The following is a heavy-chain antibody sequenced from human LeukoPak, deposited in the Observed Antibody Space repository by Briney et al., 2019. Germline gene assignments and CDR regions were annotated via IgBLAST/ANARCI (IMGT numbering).Heavy chain of an antibody. CDR2: INPNSGGT. D-gene: IGHD2-15*01. CDR3: ARGSHCSGGSCYSYLHDY. Sequence: GASVKVSCTASGYTFTGYYMHWVRQAPGQGLEWMGWINPNSGGTNYAQKFQGRVTMTRDTSISTAYMELSRLRSDDTAVYYRARGSHCSGGSCYSYLHDYWGQGTLVTVSS. J-gene: IGHJ4*02. V-gene: IGHV1-2*02. CDR1: GYTFTGYY.